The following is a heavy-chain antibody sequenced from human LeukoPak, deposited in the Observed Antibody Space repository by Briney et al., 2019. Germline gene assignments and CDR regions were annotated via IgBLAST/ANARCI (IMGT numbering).Heavy chain of an antibody. CDR2: IYYSGST. CDR3: ARDLKSSGWYGYYYYGMDA. V-gene: IGHV4-59*01. D-gene: IGHD6-19*01. CDR1: GGSISSYY. J-gene: IGHJ6*02. Sequence: SETLSLTCTVSGGSISSYYWSWIRQPPGKGLEWIGYIYYSGSTNYNPSLKSRVTISVDTSKNQFSLKLSSVTAADTAVYYCARDLKSSGWYGYYYYGMDAWGQGTTVTVSS.